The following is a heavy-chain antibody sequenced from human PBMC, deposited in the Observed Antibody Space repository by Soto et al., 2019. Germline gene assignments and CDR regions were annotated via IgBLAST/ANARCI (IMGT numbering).Heavy chain of an antibody. CDR2: ISSSGHYT. V-gene: IGHV3-11*05. CDR1: GITFSDYY. Sequence: QVQLVESGGGLVKPGGSLRLSCAASGITFSDYYMSCLRQAPGEGLEWVSYISSSGHYTEHADSVRGRFTTSRDNARNPLYLKMNSVRVEDTAVYYCARELDGMDVWSQGTTVTVSS. CDR3: ARELDGMDV. J-gene: IGHJ6*02.